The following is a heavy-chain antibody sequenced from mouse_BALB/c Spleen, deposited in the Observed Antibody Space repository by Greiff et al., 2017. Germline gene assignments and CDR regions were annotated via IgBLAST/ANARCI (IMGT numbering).Heavy chain of an antibody. V-gene: IGHV5-6*01. CDR1: GFTFSSYG. J-gene: IGHJ2*01. CDR3: ARHGRPYFDY. CDR2: ISSGGSYT. Sequence: EVQRVESGGDLVKPGGSLKLSCAASGFTFSSYGMSWVRQTPDKRLEWVATISSGGSYTYYPDSVKGRFTISRDNAKNTLYLQMSSLKSEDTAMYYCARHGRPYFDYWGQGTTLTVSS.